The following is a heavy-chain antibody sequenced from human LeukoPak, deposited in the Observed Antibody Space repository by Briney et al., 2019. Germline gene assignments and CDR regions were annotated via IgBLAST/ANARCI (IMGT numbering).Heavy chain of an antibody. V-gene: IGHV4-4*07. D-gene: IGHD1/OR15-1a*01. CDR2: IYSSGST. CDR3: ARISLGLSGGTFDY. J-gene: IGHJ4*02. CDR1: GGSIISYY. Sequence: PSETLSLTCTVSGGSIISYYWSWIRQPAGKGLEWIGRIYSSGSTNYNPSLKSRVTMSVDTSKNQFSLKLSSVTAADTAVYYCARISLGLSGGTFDYWGQGTLVTVSS.